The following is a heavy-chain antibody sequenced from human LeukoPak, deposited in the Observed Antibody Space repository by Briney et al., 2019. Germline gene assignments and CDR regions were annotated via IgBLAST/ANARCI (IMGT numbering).Heavy chain of an antibody. CDR1: GGSVSSGSYY. CDR3: ARDSDSSGWYFDY. D-gene: IGHD6-19*01. CDR2: IYYSGST. J-gene: IGHJ4*02. V-gene: IGHV4-61*01. Sequence: SETLSLTCTVSGGSVSSGSYYWSWIRQPPGKGLEWIGYIYYSGSTNYNPSLKSRVTISVDTSKNQFSLKLSSVTAADTAMYYCARDSDSSGWYFDYWGQGTLVTVSS.